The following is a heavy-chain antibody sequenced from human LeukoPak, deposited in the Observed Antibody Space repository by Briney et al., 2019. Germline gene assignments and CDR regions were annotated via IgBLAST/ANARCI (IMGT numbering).Heavy chain of an antibody. J-gene: IGHJ5*02. CDR1: GFTFSSYA. V-gene: IGHV3-30*04. D-gene: IGHD5-24*01. CDR2: ISYDGSNK. Sequence: SCKASGFTFSSYAMHWVRQAPGKGLEWVAVISYDGSNKYYADSVKGRFTISRDNSKNTLYLQMNSLRAEDTAVYYCARGRWLQFGWFDPWGQGTLVTVSS. CDR3: ARGRWLQFGWFDP.